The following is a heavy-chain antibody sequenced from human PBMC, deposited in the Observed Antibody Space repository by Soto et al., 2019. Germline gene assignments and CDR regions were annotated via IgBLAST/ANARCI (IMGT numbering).Heavy chain of an antibody. CDR1: GYTFTSYD. D-gene: IGHD6-13*01. CDR3: ARGQFLAQAASSWYLRLYFDY. CDR2: MNPNSGNT. J-gene: IGHJ4*02. Sequence: ASVKVSCKASGYTFTSYDINWVRQATGQGLEWMGWMNPNSGNTGYAQKFQGRVTMTRNTSISTAYMELSSLRSEDTAVYYCARGQFLAQAASSWYLRLYFDYWGQGTLVTVSS. V-gene: IGHV1-8*01.